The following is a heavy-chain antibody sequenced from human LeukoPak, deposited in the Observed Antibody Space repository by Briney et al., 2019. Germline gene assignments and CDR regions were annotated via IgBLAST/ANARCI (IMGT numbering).Heavy chain of an antibody. Sequence: SETLSLTCTVSGGSISSYYWSWILQPPGKGLEWIGYIYYSGSTNYNPSLKSRVTISVDTSKNQFSLKLSSVTAADTAVYYCARDCVAYSSSGMFDPWGQGTLVTVSS. CDR2: IYYSGST. V-gene: IGHV4-59*01. CDR1: GGSISSYY. D-gene: IGHD6-6*01. J-gene: IGHJ5*02. CDR3: ARDCVAYSSSGMFDP.